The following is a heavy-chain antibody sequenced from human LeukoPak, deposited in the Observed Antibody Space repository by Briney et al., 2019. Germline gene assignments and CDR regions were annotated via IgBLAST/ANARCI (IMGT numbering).Heavy chain of an antibody. D-gene: IGHD6-13*01. CDR2: ISYDGSNK. CDR3: ARGGGISHYYYYMDV. V-gene: IGHV3-30*03. Sequence: PGGSLRLSCAASGFTFSSYGMHWVRQAPGKGLEWVAVISYDGSNKYYADSVKGRFTISRDNSKNTLYLQMNSLRAEDTAVYYCARGGGISHYYYYMDVWGKGTTVTISS. J-gene: IGHJ6*03. CDR1: GFTFSSYG.